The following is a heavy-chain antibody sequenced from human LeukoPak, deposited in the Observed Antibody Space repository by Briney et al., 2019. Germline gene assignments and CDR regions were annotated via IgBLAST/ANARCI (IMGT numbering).Heavy chain of an antibody. Sequence: PGRSLRLSCAASGFTFSSYAMHWVRQAPGKGLEWVAVISYDGSNKYYADSVKGRFTISRDNSKNTLYLQMNSLRAEDTAVYYCARSTAMVPGKLDYWGQGTLATVSS. CDR3: ARSTAMVPGKLDY. D-gene: IGHD5-18*01. CDR1: GFTFSSYA. V-gene: IGHV3-30*04. J-gene: IGHJ4*02. CDR2: ISYDGSNK.